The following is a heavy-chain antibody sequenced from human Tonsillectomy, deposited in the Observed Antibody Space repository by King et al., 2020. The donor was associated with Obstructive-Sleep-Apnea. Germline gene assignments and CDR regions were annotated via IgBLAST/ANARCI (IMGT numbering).Heavy chain of an antibody. V-gene: IGHV4-59*08. CDR2: MYYSGNT. D-gene: IGHD5-12*01. CDR1: GGSISNYY. CDR3: ARHRGVEDYGGYGDYFDY. J-gene: IGHJ4*02. Sequence: QLRESGPGLVKPSETLSLTCTVSGGSISNYYWSWIRQPPGKGLEWIGYMYYSGNTNFNPSLKSRVTISADTSKIQFSLRLSSVTAADTAVYYCARHRGVEDYGGYGDYFDYWGQGTLVTVSS.